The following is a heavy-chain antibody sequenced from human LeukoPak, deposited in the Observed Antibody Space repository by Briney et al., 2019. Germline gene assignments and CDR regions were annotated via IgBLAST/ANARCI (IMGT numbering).Heavy chain of an antibody. Sequence: GGSLRLSCAASGFTVSSNYMSWVRQAPGKGLEWVSVIYSGGSTYYADSVKGRFTISRDNSKNTLYLQMNSLRAEDTAVYYCTRGVPASSTYYYDYWGQGTLVTVSS. CDR1: GFTVSSNY. V-gene: IGHV3-53*01. CDR2: IYSGGST. J-gene: IGHJ4*02. D-gene: IGHD6-13*01. CDR3: TRGVPASSTYYYDY.